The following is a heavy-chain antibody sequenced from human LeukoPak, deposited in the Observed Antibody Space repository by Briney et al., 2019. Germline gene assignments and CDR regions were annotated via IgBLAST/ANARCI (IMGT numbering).Heavy chain of an antibody. CDR3: ARDSVDIVVVPAAMEVDY. J-gene: IGHJ4*02. CDR2: INPNSGGT. CDR1: GYPFSAYY. D-gene: IGHD2-2*03. V-gene: IGHV1-2*02. Sequence: ASVKVSCKASGYPFSAYYMHWMRQAPGQGLEWMGWINPNSGGTNYAQKFQGRVTMTRDTSISTAYMELSRLRSDDTAVYYCARDSVDIVVVPAAMEVDYWGQGTLVTVSS.